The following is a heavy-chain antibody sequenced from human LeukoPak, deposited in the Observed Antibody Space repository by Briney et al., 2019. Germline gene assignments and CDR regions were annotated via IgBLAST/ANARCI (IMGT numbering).Heavy chain of an antibody. CDR1: GFTFSSYS. D-gene: IGHD3-10*01. CDR2: ISSSSSTI. Sequence: PEGSLRLSCAASGFTFSSYSMNWVRQAPGKGLEWVSYISSSSSTIYYADSVKGRFTISRDNAKNSLYLQMNSLRAEDTAVYYCARDGGPITMVRGVTPNQFDYWGQGTLVTVSS. CDR3: ARDGGPITMVRGVTPNQFDY. V-gene: IGHV3-48*01. J-gene: IGHJ4*02.